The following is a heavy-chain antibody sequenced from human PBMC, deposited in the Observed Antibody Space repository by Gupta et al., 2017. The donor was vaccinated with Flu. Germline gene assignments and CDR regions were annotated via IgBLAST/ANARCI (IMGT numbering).Heavy chain of an antibody. CDR3: ARAPIHHDYGDYVVYFQH. Sequence: QVQLVQSGAEVKKPGASVKVSCKASGYTFTSYDINWVRQATGQGLEWMGWMNPNSGNTGYAQKFQGRVTMTRNTSISTAYMELSSLRSEDTAVYDCARAPIHHDYGDYVVYFQHWGQGTLVTVSS. CDR1: GYTFTSYD. CDR2: MNPNSGNT. J-gene: IGHJ1*01. V-gene: IGHV1-8*01. D-gene: IGHD4-17*01.